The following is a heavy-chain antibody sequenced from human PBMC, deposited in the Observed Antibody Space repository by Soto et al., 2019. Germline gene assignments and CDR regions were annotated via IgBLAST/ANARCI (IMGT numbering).Heavy chain of an antibody. V-gene: IGHV3-15*07. CDR3: TTSTPYYYDSSGYYRNWYFDL. CDR2: IKSKTDGGTT. CDR1: GFTFSNAW. D-gene: IGHD3-22*01. J-gene: IGHJ2*01. Sequence: GGSLRLSCAASGFTFSNAWMNWVRQAPGKGLEWVGRIKSKTDGGTTDYAAPVKGRFTISRDDSKNTLYLQMNSLKTEDTAVYYCTTSTPYYYDSSGYYRNWYFDLWGRGTLVTVSS.